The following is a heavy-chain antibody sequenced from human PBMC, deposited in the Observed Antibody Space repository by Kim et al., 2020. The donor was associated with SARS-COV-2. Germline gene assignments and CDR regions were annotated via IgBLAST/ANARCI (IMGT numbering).Heavy chain of an antibody. Sequence: SETLSLTCTVSGGSISSGGYYWSWIRQHPGKGLEWIGYIYYSGSTYYNPSLKSRVTISVDTSKNQFSLKLSSVTAADTAVYYCARGLGYGDYPESNWFDPWGQGTLVTVSS. CDR1: GGSISSGGYY. D-gene: IGHD4-17*01. CDR2: IYYSGST. V-gene: IGHV4-31*03. CDR3: ARGLGYGDYPESNWFDP. J-gene: IGHJ5*02.